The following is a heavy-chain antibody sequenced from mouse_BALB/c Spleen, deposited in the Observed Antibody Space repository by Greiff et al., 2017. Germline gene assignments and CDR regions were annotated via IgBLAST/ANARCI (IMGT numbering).Heavy chain of an antibody. V-gene: IGHV14-4*02. D-gene: IGHD2-4*01. CDR3: NADDYDGAENWFAY. CDR2: IDPENGDT. Sequence: EVQLQQSGAELVRSGASVKLSCTASGFNIKDYYMHWVKQRPEQGLEWIGWIDPENGDTEYAPKFQGKATMTADTSSNTAYLQLSSLTSEDTAVYYCNADDYDGAENWFAYWGQGTLVTVSA. J-gene: IGHJ3*01. CDR1: GFNIKDYY.